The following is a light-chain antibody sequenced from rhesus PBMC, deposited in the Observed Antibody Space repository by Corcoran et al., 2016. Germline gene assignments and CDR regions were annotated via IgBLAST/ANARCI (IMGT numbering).Light chain of an antibody. Sequence: DIQMTQSPSSLSASVGDRVTITCRASQSISNNLNWYQHEPGKATKLLIYSASSLQSGVPSRITGSGSGTEFPLTISSLQPEDFATYCCRQFKNYLFSFGQETKVEIQ. CDR1: QSISNN. CDR2: SAS. CDR3: RQFKNYLFS. V-gene: IGKV1-41*01. J-gene: IGKJ2*01.